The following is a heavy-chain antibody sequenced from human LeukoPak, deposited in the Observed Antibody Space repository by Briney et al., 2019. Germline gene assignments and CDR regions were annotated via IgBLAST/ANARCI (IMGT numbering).Heavy chain of an antibody. CDR2: INHSGIT. D-gene: IGHD2-21*02. J-gene: IGHJ4*02. CDR3: AIDFVVVTETATAL. Sequence: PSETLSLTCAVYGGSFSGYYWNWIRQSPGRGLEWIGEINHSGITNYNPSLKSRVTISVDTSKNQFSLKLSSVTAVDTALYYCAIDFVVVTETATALWGQGTLVTVSS. CDR1: GGSFSGYY. V-gene: IGHV4-34*01.